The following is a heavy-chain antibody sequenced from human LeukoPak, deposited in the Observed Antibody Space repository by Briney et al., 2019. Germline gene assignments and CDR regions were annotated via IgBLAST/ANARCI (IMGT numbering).Heavy chain of an antibody. D-gene: IGHD3-22*01. CDR1: GFTFSSYA. CDR2: ISGSGGST. J-gene: IGHJ4*02. Sequence: GGSLRLSCVASGFTFSSYAVSWVRQAPGKGLEWVSVISGSGGSTYYADSVKGRFTISRDNSKNTLYLQMNSLRAEDTAVYYCAKSGIVYYDSSGYFDYWGQGTLVTVSS. V-gene: IGHV3-23*01. CDR3: AKSGIVYYDSSGYFDY.